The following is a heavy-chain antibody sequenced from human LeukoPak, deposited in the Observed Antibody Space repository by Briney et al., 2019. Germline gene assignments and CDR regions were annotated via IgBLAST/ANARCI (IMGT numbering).Heavy chain of an antibody. J-gene: IGHJ5*02. D-gene: IGHD4-17*01. V-gene: IGHV3-74*01. CDR2: INENGATT. CDR3: IVFGDSNH. Sequence: GGSLRLSCAASGFTFSSYWMHWVRQTPGKGLVWVSRINENGATTSYADSVKGRFTISRDTSKNTLYLQINSLRVEDTAVYYCIVFGDSNHWGQGTLVTVSS. CDR1: GFTFSSYW.